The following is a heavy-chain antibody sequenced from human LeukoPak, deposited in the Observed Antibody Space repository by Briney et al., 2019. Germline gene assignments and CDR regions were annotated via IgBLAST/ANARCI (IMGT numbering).Heavy chain of an antibody. CDR1: GGSITTTNW. CDR3: TRESGAFSPFGF. V-gene: IGHV4-4*02. J-gene: IGHJ4*02. D-gene: IGHD1-26*01. CDR2: CHLSGAT. Sequence: ASETLTLTCAASGGSITTTNWWSWVRQPPGKGLEWIGKCHLSGATYYDPSLESRVSMSIDKSKNHLSLEVTSVTAADTAIYYCTRESGAFSPFGFWGQGTLLTVSS.